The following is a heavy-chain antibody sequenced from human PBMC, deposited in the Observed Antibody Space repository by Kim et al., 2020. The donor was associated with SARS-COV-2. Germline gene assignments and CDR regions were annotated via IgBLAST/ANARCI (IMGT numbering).Heavy chain of an antibody. CDR3: ATRESNRSFGY. V-gene: IGHV3-7*01. CDR1: GVTFSRYS. J-gene: IGHJ4*02. CDR2: INPDGSQK. Sequence: GGSLRLSCAPSGVTFSRYSMSWVRQAPGKGLEWVANINPDGSQKYYVDSVKGRFTISRDNTKNSLYLQMNSLRADDTAAYYCATRESNRSFGYWGQGTLVTVSS. D-gene: IGHD3-16*02.